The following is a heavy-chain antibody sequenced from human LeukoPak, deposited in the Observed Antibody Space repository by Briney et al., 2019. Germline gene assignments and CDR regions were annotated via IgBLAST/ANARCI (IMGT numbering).Heavy chain of an antibody. CDR2: IRYDGSNK. V-gene: IGHV3-30*02. D-gene: IGHD2-2*01. CDR1: GFTFSSYG. J-gene: IGHJ4*02. CDR3: AKDRLRYCSSTSCRGGFDY. Sequence: PGGSLRLSCAAYGFTFSSYGMHWVRQAPGKGLEWVAFIRYDGSNKYYADSVKGRFTISRDNSKNTLYLQMNSLRAEDTAVYYCAKDRLRYCSSTSCRGGFDYWGQGTLVTVSS.